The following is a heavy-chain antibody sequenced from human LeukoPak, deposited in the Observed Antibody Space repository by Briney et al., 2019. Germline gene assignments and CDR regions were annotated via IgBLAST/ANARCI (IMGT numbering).Heavy chain of an antibody. CDR1: GGSFSGYY. CDR2: INHSGST. CDR3: ARAYYDYVWGSYRYYLDY. V-gene: IGHV4-34*01. J-gene: IGHJ4*02. Sequence: SETLSLTCAVYGGSFSGYYWSWIRQPPGKGLEWIGEINHSGSTNYNPSLKSRVTISVDTSKNQFSLKLSSVTAAATAVYYCARAYYDYVWGSYRYYLDYWGQGTLVTVSS. D-gene: IGHD3-16*02.